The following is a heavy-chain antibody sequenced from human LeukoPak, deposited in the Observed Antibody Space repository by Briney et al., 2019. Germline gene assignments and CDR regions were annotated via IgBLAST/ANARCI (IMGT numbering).Heavy chain of an antibody. V-gene: IGHV1-69*06. CDR1: GGTFSSYA. CDR3: ATSGLGYCTNGVCYSFDY. J-gene: IGHJ4*02. Sequence: SVKVSCKASGGTFSSYAISWVRQAPGQGLEWMGGIIPIFGTANYAQKFQGRVTITADKSTSTAYMELSSLRSEDTAVYYCATSGLGYCTNGVCYSFDYWGQGTLVTVSS. CDR2: IIPIFGTA. D-gene: IGHD2-8*01.